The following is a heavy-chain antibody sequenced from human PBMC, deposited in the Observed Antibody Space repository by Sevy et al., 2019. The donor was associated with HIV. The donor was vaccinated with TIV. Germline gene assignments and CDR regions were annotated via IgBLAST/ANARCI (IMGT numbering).Heavy chain of an antibody. Sequence: GGSLRLSCAASGFTFSSYSMNWVRQAPGKGLEWVSSISSSSSYIYYAGSVKGRFTISRDNAKNSLYLQMNSLRAEDTAVYYCARSHVSSWYYFDYWGQGTLVTVSS. CDR1: GFTFSSYS. V-gene: IGHV3-21*01. CDR2: ISSSSSYI. D-gene: IGHD6-13*01. CDR3: ARSHVSSWYYFDY. J-gene: IGHJ4*02.